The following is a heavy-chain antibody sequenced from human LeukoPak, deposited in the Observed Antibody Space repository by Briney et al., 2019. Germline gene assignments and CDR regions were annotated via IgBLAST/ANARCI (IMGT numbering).Heavy chain of an antibody. CDR1: GFTFSSYS. Sequence: PGGSLRLSCAASGFTFSSYSMNWVRQAPGKGLEWVSSISSSSSYIYYAESVKGRFTISRDNAKNSLYLQMNSLRAEDTAVYYCARDRAVDYWGQGTLVTVSS. CDR3: ARDRAVDY. CDR2: ISSSSSYI. J-gene: IGHJ4*02. V-gene: IGHV3-21*01.